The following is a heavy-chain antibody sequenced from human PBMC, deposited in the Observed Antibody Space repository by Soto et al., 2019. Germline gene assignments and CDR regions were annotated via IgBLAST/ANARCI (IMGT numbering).Heavy chain of an antibody. D-gene: IGHD3-10*01. CDR2: INSDGSST. CDR3: ARDGSGSYFNWFDP. J-gene: IGHJ5*02. V-gene: IGHV3-74*01. Sequence: EVQLVESGGGLVQPGGSLRLSCVASGFTFSSYWMHWVRQAPGKGLVWVSRINSDGSSTSYADSVKGRFTISRDNAKNTLYLQMNSLRAEDTAVYYCARDGSGSYFNWFDPWGQGTLVTVSS. CDR1: GFTFSSYW.